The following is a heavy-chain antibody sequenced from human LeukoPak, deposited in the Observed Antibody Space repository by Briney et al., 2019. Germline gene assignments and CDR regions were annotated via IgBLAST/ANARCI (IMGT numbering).Heavy chain of an antibody. CDR1: GFTFSSYS. Sequence: GGSLRLSCAASGFTFSSYSMNWVRQAPGKGLEWVSSISSSSSYIYYADSVKGRFTISRDNAKNSLYLQMNSLRAEDTAVYYCARRIVATKHFDCWGQGTLVTVSS. J-gene: IGHJ4*02. CDR3: ARRIVATKHFDC. V-gene: IGHV3-21*01. D-gene: IGHD5-12*01. CDR2: ISSSSSYI.